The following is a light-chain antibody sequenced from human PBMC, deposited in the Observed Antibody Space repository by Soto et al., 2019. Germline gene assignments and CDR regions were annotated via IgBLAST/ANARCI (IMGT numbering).Light chain of an antibody. CDR3: VALDDSLRGVM. CDR1: TSNIGSNN. J-gene: IGLJ3*02. CDR2: TND. V-gene: IGLV1-47*02. Sequence: QSALAQPPSVSGTPGQRLTISGSGGTSNIGSNNVYWYHPLPGAAPKLLIYTNDQRPSGVPERFSCSRSGTSASLAISDLRSEDEGDYFCVALDDSLRGVMFVGGTQLTVL.